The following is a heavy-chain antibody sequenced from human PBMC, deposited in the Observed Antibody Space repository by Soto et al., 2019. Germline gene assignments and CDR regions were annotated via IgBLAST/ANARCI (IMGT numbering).Heavy chain of an antibody. CDR2: ISGSGGST. CDR3: AKSTRLGGYSYIPGGLDY. D-gene: IGHD5-18*01. Sequence: PGGSLRLSCAASGFTFSSYAMSWVRQAPGKGLEWVSAISGSGGSTYYADSVKGRFTISRDNSKNTLYLQMNSLRAEDTAVYYCAKSTRLGGYSYIPGGLDYWGQGTLVTVSS. CDR1: GFTFSSYA. V-gene: IGHV3-23*01. J-gene: IGHJ4*02.